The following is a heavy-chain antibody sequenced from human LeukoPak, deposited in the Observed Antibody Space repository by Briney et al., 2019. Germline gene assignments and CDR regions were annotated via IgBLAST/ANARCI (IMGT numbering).Heavy chain of an antibody. Sequence: GGSLRLSCAASGFTFSSYAMHWVRQAPGKGLEWVAVISYDGSNKYYADSVKGRFTISRDNSKNTLYLQMNSLRAEDTAVYYCARVFTDYFDYWGQGTLVTVSS. V-gene: IGHV3-30*04. CDR3: ARVFTDYFDY. CDR1: GFTFSSYA. J-gene: IGHJ4*02. CDR2: ISYDGSNK. D-gene: IGHD3-3*01.